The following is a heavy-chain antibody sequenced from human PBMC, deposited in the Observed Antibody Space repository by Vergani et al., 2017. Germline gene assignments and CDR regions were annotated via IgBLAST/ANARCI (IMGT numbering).Heavy chain of an antibody. D-gene: IGHD6-6*01. Sequence: QVQLVQSGAEVKKPGASVKVSCKASGYTFTSYYMHWVRQAPGQGLEWMGIINPSGGSTSYAQKFQGRVTMTRDTSTSTVYMELSSLKASDTAMYYCARTYSSSSLGVDYWGQGTLVTVSS. CDR1: GYTFTSYY. V-gene: IGHV1-46*01. J-gene: IGHJ4*02. CDR2: INPSGGST. CDR3: ARTYSSSSLGVDY.